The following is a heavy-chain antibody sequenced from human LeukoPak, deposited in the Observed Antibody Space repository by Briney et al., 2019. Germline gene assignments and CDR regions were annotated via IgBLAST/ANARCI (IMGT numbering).Heavy chain of an antibody. CDR2: IIPIFGTV. J-gene: IGHJ4*02. D-gene: IGHD3-9*01. V-gene: IGHV1-69*05. CDR1: GGTFSSYA. CDR3: ARGGPYHDILTGYPFDY. Sequence: SVKVSCKASGGTFSSYAISWVRQAPGQGLEWMGGIIPIFGTVNYAQKFQGRVTITTDESTSTAYMELSSLRSEDTAVYYCARGGPYHDILTGYPFDYWGQGTLVTVSS.